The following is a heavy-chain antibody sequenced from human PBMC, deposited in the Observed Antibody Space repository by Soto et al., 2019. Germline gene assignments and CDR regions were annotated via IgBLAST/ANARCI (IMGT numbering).Heavy chain of an antibody. CDR3: ARDSLEDYYDMDV. J-gene: IGHJ6*02. V-gene: IGHV4-4*07. D-gene: IGHD1-1*01. Sequence: QPAGKGLEWIGRIYTSGSTNYNPSLKSRVTMSVDTSKNQFSLKLSSVTAADTAVYYCARDSLEDYYDMDVWGQGTTVP. CDR2: IYTSGST.